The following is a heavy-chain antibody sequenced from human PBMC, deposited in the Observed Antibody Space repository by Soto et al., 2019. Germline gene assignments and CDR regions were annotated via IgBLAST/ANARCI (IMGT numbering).Heavy chain of an antibody. D-gene: IGHD5-18*01. J-gene: IGHJ4*02. CDR2: ISGSGGST. V-gene: IGHV3-23*01. CDR1: GFTFSSYA. CDR3: ARASSPRDPWLDY. Sequence: GGSLRLSCAASGFTFSSYAMSWVRQAPGKGLEWVSAISGSGGSTYYADSVKGRFTISRDNSKNTLYLQMNSLRADDTAVYYCARASSPRDPWLDYWGQGTQVTVSS.